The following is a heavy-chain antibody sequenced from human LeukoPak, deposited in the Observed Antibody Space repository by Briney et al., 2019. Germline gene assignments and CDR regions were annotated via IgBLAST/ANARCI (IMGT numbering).Heavy chain of an antibody. CDR3: ARVLGYYYYMDV. Sequence: ASVKVSCKASGYTFTGYYMHWVRQAPGQGLEWMGWMNPNSGNTGYAQKFQGRVTITRNTSISAAYMELSSLRSEDTAVYYCARVLGYYYYMDVWGKGTTVTVSS. CDR1: GYTFTGYY. J-gene: IGHJ6*03. V-gene: IGHV1-8*03. CDR2: MNPNSGNT. D-gene: IGHD2-15*01.